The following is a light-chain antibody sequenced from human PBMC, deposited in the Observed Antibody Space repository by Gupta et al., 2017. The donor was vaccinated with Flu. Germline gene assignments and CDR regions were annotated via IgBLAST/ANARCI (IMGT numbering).Light chain of an antibody. V-gene: IGLV3-25*03. CDR1: ELPRQY. J-gene: IGLJ2*01. Sequence: GLTARITCSGDELPRQYTYWYKQKPAQAPILVIYNDNERPSGIPERFSGSSSGTTVTLTIIGVQSEDEADYYCQSADSSGTSVIFGGGTKLTVL. CDR3: QSADSSGTSVI. CDR2: NDN.